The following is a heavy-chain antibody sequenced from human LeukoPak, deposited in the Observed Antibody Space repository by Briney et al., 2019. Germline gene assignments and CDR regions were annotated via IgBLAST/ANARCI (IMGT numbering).Heavy chain of an antibody. V-gene: IGHV3-11*01. Sequence: GGSLRLSCAASGFTFSDYYMSWIRQAPGKGLERVSYISSSGSTIYYADSVKGRFTISRDNAKNSLYLQMNSLRAEDTAVYYCARDPRAGWSYFNLYYFDYWGQGTLVTVSS. D-gene: IGHD1-26*01. CDR1: GFTFSDYY. CDR3: ARDPRAGWSYFNLYYFDY. CDR2: ISSSGSTI. J-gene: IGHJ4*02.